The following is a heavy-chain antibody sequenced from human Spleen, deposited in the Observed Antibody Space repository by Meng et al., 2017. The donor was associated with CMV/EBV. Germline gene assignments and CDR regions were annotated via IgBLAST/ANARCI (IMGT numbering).Heavy chain of an antibody. CDR2: ISNSGATT. V-gene: IGHV3-23*01. CDR1: GFTFNKYA. J-gene: IGHJ6*02. D-gene: IGHD3-22*01. Sequence: GESLKISCAASGFTFNKYALNWVRQAPGKGLEWVSTISNSGATTYYADFVKGRFTISRDNSKNTLYLQMNSLRAEDTAVYYCAKNGPLYYYDSGDYYYYGMDVWGQGTTVTVSS. CDR3: AKNGPLYYYDSGDYYYYGMDV.